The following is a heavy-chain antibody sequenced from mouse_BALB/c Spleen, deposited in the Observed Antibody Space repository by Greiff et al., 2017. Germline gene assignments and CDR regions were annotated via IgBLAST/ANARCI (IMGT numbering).Heavy chain of an antibody. J-gene: IGHJ4*01. Sequence: EVQLVESGGGLVQPGGSRKLSCAASGFTFSSFGMHWVRQAPEKGLEWVAYISSGSSTIYYADTVKGRFTISRDNPKNTLFLQMTSLRSEDTAMYYCARKGVYYDYPMDYWGQGTSVTVSS. CDR1: GFTFSSFG. CDR3: ARKGVYYDYPMDY. V-gene: IGHV5-17*02. CDR2: ISSGSSTI. D-gene: IGHD2-4*01.